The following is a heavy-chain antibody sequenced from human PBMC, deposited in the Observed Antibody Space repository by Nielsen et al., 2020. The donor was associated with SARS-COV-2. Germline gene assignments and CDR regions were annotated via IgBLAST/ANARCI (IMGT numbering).Heavy chain of an antibody. CDR2: VSYDGRSK. V-gene: IGHV3-30*03. CDR3: ARGDYYDDSGIEFFQI. Sequence: GESLKISCVGFGFTFSSYGMHWVRQAPGKGLEWVAVVSYDGRSKYYGDSVKGRFTVSRDNSKNTLYLQMNSLRNDDTAVFYCARGDYYDDSGIEFFQIWGQGTLVIVSS. D-gene: IGHD3-22*01. CDR1: GFTFSSYG. J-gene: IGHJ1*01.